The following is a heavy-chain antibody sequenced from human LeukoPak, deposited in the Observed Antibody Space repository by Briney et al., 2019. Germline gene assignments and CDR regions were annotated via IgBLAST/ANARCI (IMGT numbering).Heavy chain of an antibody. CDR2: INHSGST. D-gene: IGHD4-17*01. Sequence: SETLSLTCAVYGGSFSGYYWSWIRQPPGKGLEWIGEINHSGSTNYNPSLKSRVTISVDTSKNQFSLKLSSVTAADTAVYYCARQISYGDYVGWFDPWGQGTLVTVSS. CDR3: ARQISYGDYVGWFDP. J-gene: IGHJ5*02. CDR1: GGSFSGYY. V-gene: IGHV4-34*01.